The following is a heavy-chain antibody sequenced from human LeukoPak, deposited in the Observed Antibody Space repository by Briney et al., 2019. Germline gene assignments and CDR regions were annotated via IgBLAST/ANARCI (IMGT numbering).Heavy chain of an antibody. CDR2: ISSSSSTI. D-gene: IGHD6-13*01. J-gene: IGHJ4*02. Sequence: GGSLRLSCAASGFTFSSYSMNWVRQAPGKGLEWASYISSSSSTIYYADSVKGRFTISRDNAKNSLYLQMNSLRDEDTAVYYCARGGGSSSWYPVDFDYWGQGTLVTVSS. V-gene: IGHV3-48*02. CDR3: ARGGGSSSWYPVDFDY. CDR1: GFTFSSYS.